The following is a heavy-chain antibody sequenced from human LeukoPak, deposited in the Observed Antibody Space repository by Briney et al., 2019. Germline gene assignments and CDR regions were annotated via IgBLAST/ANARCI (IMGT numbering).Heavy chain of an antibody. D-gene: IGHD2-15*01. Sequence: GGPLRLSCAASGFTVSSNYMSWVRQAPGKGLEWVSVIYSGGSTYYADSVKGRFTISRDNSKNTLYLQMNSLRAEDTAVYYCAREGVEGYCSGGSCPRFDAFDIWGQGTMVTVSS. V-gene: IGHV3-53*01. CDR3: AREGVEGYCSGGSCPRFDAFDI. CDR1: GFTVSSNY. CDR2: IYSGGST. J-gene: IGHJ3*02.